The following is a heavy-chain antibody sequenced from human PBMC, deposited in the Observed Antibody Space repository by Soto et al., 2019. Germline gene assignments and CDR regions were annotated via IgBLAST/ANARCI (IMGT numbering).Heavy chain of an antibody. CDR2: ISSSSSYI. J-gene: IGHJ5*02. Sequence: EVQLVESGGGLVKPGGSLRLSCAASGFTFSSYSMNWVRQAPGKGLEWVSSISSSSSYIYYAHSVKGRFTISRDNAKNSLYREMNSLRAEDTAVYYCASGAGAAAGPLGNNWFDPWGQGTLVTVSS. CDR3: ASGAGAAAGPLGNNWFDP. V-gene: IGHV3-21*01. CDR1: GFTFSSYS. D-gene: IGHD6-13*01.